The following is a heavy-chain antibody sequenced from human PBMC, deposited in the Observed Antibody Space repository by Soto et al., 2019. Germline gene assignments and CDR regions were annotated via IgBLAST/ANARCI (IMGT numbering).Heavy chain of an antibody. CDR2: INHSGST. V-gene: IGHV4-34*01. Sequence: SESLSLTWTVYGGCFSGSYWRWIRQPPGKGREWFGEINHSGSTNYNPSLKSRVTISVDTSKNQFSLKLSSVTAADTAVYYCARGKTYYDFWSGGSDHYYKDVWGKGTTVTVSS. D-gene: IGHD3-3*01. J-gene: IGHJ6*03. CDR1: GGCFSGSY. CDR3: ARGKTYYDFWSGGSDHYYKDV.